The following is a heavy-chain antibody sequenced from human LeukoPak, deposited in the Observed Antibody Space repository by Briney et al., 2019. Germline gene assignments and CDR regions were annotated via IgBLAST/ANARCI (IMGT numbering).Heavy chain of an antibody. D-gene: IGHD2-2*01. CDR2: MNPNSGNT. Sequence: GASVKVSCKASGYTFTSYDINWVRQATGQGLEWMGWMNPNSGNTGYAQKFQGRVTMTRNTSISTAYMELSSLRSEDTAVYYCARLHIVVVPAAKEDYYYMDVWGKGTTVTVSS. J-gene: IGHJ6*03. V-gene: IGHV1-8*01. CDR3: ARLHIVVVPAAKEDYYYMDV. CDR1: GYTFTSYD.